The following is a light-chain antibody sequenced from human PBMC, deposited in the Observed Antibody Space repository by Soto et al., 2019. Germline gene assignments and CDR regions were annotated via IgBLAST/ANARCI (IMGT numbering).Light chain of an antibody. V-gene: IGKV1-16*02. CDR3: QQYNSFPWT. CDR2: DAT. CDR1: QGIAIY. Sequence: DIQMTQSPSSLSASVGDRVTITCRASQGIAIYLAWFQQKPGKAPESLIYDATTLQSGVPSKFSGGGSGTEFTLTISSLQPEDFATYYCQQYNSFPWTFGQGTKVEMK. J-gene: IGKJ1*01.